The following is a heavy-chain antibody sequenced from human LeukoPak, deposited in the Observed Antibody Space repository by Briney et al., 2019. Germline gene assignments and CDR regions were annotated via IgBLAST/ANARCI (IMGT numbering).Heavy chain of an antibody. D-gene: IGHD3-10*01. V-gene: IGHV4-34*01. Sequence: SETLSLTCAVYGGSFSGYYWSWIRQPLGKGLEWIGEINHSGSTNYNPSLKSRVTISVDTSKNQFSLKLSSVTAADTAVYYCARAITMVRGTSRRSWFDPWGQGTLVTVSS. CDR1: GGSFSGYY. CDR2: INHSGST. CDR3: ARAITMVRGTSRRSWFDP. J-gene: IGHJ5*02.